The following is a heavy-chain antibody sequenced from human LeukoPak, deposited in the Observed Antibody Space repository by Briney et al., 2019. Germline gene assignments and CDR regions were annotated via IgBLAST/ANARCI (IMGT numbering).Heavy chain of an antibody. CDR2: ISSSSSTI. CDR1: GFTFSSYS. V-gene: IGHV3-48*01. D-gene: IGHD2-21*01. CDR3: AVQASDYFDY. Sequence: PGGSLRLSCAASGFTFSSYSMNWVRQAPGKGLEWVSYISSSSSTIYYADSVKGRFTISRDNAKNSLYLQMNSLRAEDTAVCYCAVQASDYFDYWGQGTLVTVSS. J-gene: IGHJ4*02.